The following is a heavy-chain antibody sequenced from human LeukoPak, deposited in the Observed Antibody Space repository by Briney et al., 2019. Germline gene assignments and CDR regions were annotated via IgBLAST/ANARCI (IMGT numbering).Heavy chain of an antibody. J-gene: IGHJ4*02. V-gene: IGHV3-48*03. D-gene: IGHD3-3*01. CDR1: GFTFSSYE. CDR3: ARGAVLRFLEWAPRAYYFDY. CDR2: ISSSGSTI. Sequence: PGGSLRLSCAASGFTFSSYEMNWVRQAPGKGLEWVSYISSSGSTIYYADSVKGRFTISRDNSKNTLYLQMNSLRAEDTAVYYCARGAVLRFLEWAPRAYYFDYWGQGTLVTVSS.